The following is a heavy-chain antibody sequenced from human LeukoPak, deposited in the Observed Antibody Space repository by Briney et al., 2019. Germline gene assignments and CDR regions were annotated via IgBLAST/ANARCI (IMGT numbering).Heavy chain of an antibody. V-gene: IGHV3-23*01. D-gene: IGHD2-15*01. CDR3: AKAGYCSGGSCYLDAFDI. CDR2: ISGSGGST. CDR1: GFTFSSYA. Sequence: GSLRLSCAASGFTFSSYAMSWVRQAPGKGLEWVSAISGSGGSTYYADSVKGRFTISRDNSKNTLYLQMNSLRAEDTAVYYCAKAGYCSGGSCYLDAFDIWGQGTMVTVSS. J-gene: IGHJ3*02.